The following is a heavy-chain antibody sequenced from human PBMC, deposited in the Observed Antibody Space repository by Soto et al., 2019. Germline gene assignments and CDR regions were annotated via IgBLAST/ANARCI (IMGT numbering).Heavy chain of an antibody. Sequence: GASVKVSCKTSGYSFTDYGITWVRQAPGQGLEWMGWISAYNGNTYYAQKLRGRIAMTTDTSTSTAYMELRSLRSDDTAVYYCARGTSRIAVAVDFDSWGQGTLVTVSS. CDR1: GYSFTDYG. J-gene: IGHJ4*02. V-gene: IGHV1-18*01. CDR3: ARGTSRIAVAVDFDS. CDR2: ISAYNGNT. D-gene: IGHD6-19*01.